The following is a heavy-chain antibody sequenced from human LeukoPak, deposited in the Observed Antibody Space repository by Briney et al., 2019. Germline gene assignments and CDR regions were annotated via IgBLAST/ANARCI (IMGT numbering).Heavy chain of an antibody. CDR1: GYTFTGYY. CDR3: ATGSRKEMATIHSWYYYYYMDV. J-gene: IGHJ6*03. CDR2: INPNSGGT. Sequence: GASVKVSCKASGYTFTGYYMHWVRQAPGQGLEWMGWINPNSGGTNYAQKFQGRVTMTRDTSISTAYMELSSLRSEDTAVYYCATGSRKEMATIHSWYYYYYMDVRGKGTTVTVSS. D-gene: IGHD5-24*01. V-gene: IGHV1-2*02.